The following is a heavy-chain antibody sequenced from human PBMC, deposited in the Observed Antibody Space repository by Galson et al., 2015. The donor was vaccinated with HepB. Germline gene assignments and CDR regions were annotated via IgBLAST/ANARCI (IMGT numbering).Heavy chain of an antibody. CDR3: ARDPSSGEYGGNSG. D-gene: IGHD4-23*01. V-gene: IGHV3-21*01. CDR1: GFTFSSYS. J-gene: IGHJ4*02. Sequence: SLRLSCAASGFTFSSYSMNWVRQAPGKGLEWVSSISSSSSYIYYADSVKGRFTISRDNAKNSLYLQMNSLRAEDTAVYYCARDPSSGEYGGNSGWGQGTLVTVSS. CDR2: ISSSSSYI.